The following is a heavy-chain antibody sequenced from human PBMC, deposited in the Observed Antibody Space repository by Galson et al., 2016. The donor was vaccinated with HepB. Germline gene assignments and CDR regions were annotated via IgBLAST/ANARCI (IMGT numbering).Heavy chain of an antibody. CDR3: ARLDGEETDAFDI. J-gene: IGHJ4*02. Sequence: SLRLSCAASGFTFSSYWMHWVRQAPGKGLVWVSRINSDGSSTSYADSVKGRFTISRDNAKNTLYLQMNSLRAEDTAVYYCARLDGEETDAFDIWGQGTLVTVSS. D-gene: IGHD3-10*01. CDR2: INSDGSST. CDR1: GFTFSSYW. V-gene: IGHV3-74*01.